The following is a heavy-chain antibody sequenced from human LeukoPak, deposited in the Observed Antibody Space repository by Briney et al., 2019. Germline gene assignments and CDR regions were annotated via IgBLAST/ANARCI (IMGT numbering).Heavy chain of an antibody. D-gene: IGHD2-2*01. J-gene: IGHJ6*02. CDR1: GGSFSGYY. CDR2: INHSGST. Sequence: SETLSLTCAVYGGSFSGYYWSWIRQPPGKGLEWIGEINHSGSTNYNPSLKSRVTISVDTSKNQFSLKLSSVTAADTAVYYCARDKVVVVPAARYYYYYGMDAWGQGTTVTVSS. CDR3: ARDKVVVVPAARYYYYYGMDA. V-gene: IGHV4-34*01.